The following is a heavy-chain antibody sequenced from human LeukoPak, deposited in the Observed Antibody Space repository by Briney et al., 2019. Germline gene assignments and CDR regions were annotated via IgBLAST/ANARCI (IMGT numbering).Heavy chain of an antibody. Sequence: GGSLRLSCAASGFTFSSYAMSWVRQAPGKGLEWVSAISGSGGSTYYADSVKGRFTISRDDSKNTLYLQMNSLRAEDTAVYYCAKLNEQWLVIDYWGQGTLVTVSS. D-gene: IGHD6-19*01. CDR1: GFTFSSYA. CDR3: AKLNEQWLVIDY. V-gene: IGHV3-23*01. J-gene: IGHJ4*02. CDR2: ISGSGGST.